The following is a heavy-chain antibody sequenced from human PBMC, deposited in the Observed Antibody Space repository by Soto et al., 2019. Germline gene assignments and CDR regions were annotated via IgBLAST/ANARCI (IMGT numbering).Heavy chain of an antibody. Sequence: EVQLVESGGGLVQPGGSLRLSCAASGFTFSSYSMNWVRQAPGKGLEWVSYISSSSSTIYYADSVKGRFTISRDNAKNSLYLQMNSLRDEDTAVYYCARETRYFDWPINDAFDIWGQGTMVTVSS. D-gene: IGHD3-9*01. V-gene: IGHV3-48*02. CDR3: ARETRYFDWPINDAFDI. CDR1: GFTFSSYS. CDR2: ISSSSSTI. J-gene: IGHJ3*02.